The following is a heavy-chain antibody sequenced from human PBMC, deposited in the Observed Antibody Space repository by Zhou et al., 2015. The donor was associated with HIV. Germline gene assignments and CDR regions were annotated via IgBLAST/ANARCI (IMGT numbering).Heavy chain of an antibody. V-gene: IGHV1-18*04. Sequence: QVHLVQAGAEVRKPGASVKVSCKASGYAFTSYGISWVRQAPGQGLEWMGWIGSNNGNTKYSQKLQGRVTMTTDTSTSTAYMELRSLRSDDTAVYYCARGQYSYGHKDYYYGMDVWGQGTTVTVSS. CDR3: ARGQYSYGHKDYYYGMDV. D-gene: IGHD5-18*01. CDR1: GYAFTSYG. CDR2: IGSNNGNT. J-gene: IGHJ6*02.